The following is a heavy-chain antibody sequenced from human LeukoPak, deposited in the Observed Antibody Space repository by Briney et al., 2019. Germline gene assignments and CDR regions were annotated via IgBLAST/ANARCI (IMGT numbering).Heavy chain of an antibody. CDR2: FSGSGGST. CDR1: GFTFSSYA. Sequence: PGGSLRLSCAASGFTFSSYAMSWVRQAPGKGLEWVSTFSGSGGSTYYADSVKGRFTISRDNSKNTLYLQMNSLRAEDTAVYYCAKDVAIAAAGTNYFDYWGQGTLVTVSS. J-gene: IGHJ4*02. CDR3: AKDVAIAAAGTNYFDY. D-gene: IGHD6-13*01. V-gene: IGHV3-23*01.